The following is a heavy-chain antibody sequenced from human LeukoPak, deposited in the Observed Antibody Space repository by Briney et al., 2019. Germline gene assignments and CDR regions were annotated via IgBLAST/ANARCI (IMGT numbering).Heavy chain of an antibody. CDR2: ISGSGGST. Sequence: GGSLRLSCAASGFTFSSYAMSWVRQAPGKGLEWVSAISGSGGSTYYADSVKGRFTVSRDNSKNTLYLQMNSLRAEDTAVYYCAKVTYGGYVYLDYWDQGTLVTVSS. J-gene: IGHJ4*02. CDR3: AKVTYGGYVYLDY. V-gene: IGHV3-23*01. D-gene: IGHD4-17*01. CDR1: GFTFSSYA.